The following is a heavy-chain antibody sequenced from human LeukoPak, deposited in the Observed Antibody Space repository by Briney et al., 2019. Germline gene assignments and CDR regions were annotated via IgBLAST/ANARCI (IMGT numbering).Heavy chain of an antibody. Sequence: PSETLSLTCTVSGGSISSSSYYWGWIRQPPGKGLEWIGSIYYSGSTYYNPSLKSRVTISVDTSKNQFSLKLSSVTAADTAVYYCAREERFGEFADPRVFDYWGQGTLVTVSS. CDR1: GGSISSSSYY. V-gene: IGHV4-39*07. CDR3: AREERFGEFADPRVFDY. D-gene: IGHD3-10*01. CDR2: IYYSGST. J-gene: IGHJ4*02.